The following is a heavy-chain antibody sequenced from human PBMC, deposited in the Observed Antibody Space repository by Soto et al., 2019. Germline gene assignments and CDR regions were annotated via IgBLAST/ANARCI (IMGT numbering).Heavy chain of an antibody. D-gene: IGHD3-3*01. CDR3: ARALYDLPAYFDY. CDR1: GGSFSGYY. J-gene: IGHJ4*02. V-gene: IGHV4-34*01. CDR2: INHSGST. Sequence: SETLSLTCAVYGGSFSGYYWSWIRQPPGKGLEWIGEINHSGSTNYNPSLKSRVTISVDTSKNQFSLKLSSVTAADTAVYYCARALYDLPAYFDYWGQGTLVTVSS.